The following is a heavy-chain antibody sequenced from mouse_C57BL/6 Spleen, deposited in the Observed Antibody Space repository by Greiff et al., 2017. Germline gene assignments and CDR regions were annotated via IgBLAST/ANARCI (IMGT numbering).Heavy chain of an antibody. CDR1: GYAFSSSW. V-gene: IGHV1-82*01. CDR3: AIFITTVY. Sequence: VQLQESGPELVKPGASVKISCKASGYAFSSSWMNWVKQRPGKGLEWIGRIYPGDGDTNYNGKFKGKATLTADKSSSTAYMQLSSLTSEDSAVYFCAIFITTVYWGQGTLVTVSA. J-gene: IGHJ3*01. CDR2: IYPGDGDT. D-gene: IGHD1-1*01.